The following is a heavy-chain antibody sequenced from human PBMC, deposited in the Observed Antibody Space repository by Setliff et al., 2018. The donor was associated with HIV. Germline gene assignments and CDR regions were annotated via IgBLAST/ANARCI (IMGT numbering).Heavy chain of an antibody. D-gene: IGHD5-12*01. CDR1: GGSISSSSYY. V-gene: IGHV4-39*01. J-gene: IGHJ4*02. Sequence: KTSETLSLTCTVSGGSISSSSYYWGWIRQPPGKGLEWIGSIYYSGSTYYNPSLKSRVTISVDTSKNQFSLKLSSVTAADTAVYYCASSRRLRRGVFDYWGQGTLVTVS. CDR2: IYYSGST. CDR3: ASSRRLRRGVFDY.